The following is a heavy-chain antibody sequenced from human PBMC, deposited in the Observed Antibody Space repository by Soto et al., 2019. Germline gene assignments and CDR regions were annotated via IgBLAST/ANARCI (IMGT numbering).Heavy chain of an antibody. CDR3: ASIAAPRYYYYYMDV. CDR1: GGSISSSSYY. CDR2: IYYSGST. V-gene: IGHV4-39*01. Sequence: SETLSLTCTVSGGSISSSSYYWGWIRQPPGKGLEWIGSIYYSGSTYYNPSLKSRVTISVDTSKNQFSLKLSPVTAADTAVYYCASIAAPRYYYYYMDVWGKGTTVTVSS. D-gene: IGHD6-13*01. J-gene: IGHJ6*03.